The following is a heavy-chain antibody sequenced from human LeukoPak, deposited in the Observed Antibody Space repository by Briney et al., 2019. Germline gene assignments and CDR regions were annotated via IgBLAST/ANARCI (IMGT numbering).Heavy chain of an antibody. D-gene: IGHD3-22*01. J-gene: IGHJ4*02. Sequence: GGSLRLSCAASGFTFSSLAMSWVRQAPGKGLEWVSAISGSGGSTYYADSVQGRFTISRDNSKNTLYLQMNSLRAEDTAVYYCAKANMIVVVSHFDYWGQGTLVTVSP. CDR1: GFTFSSLA. CDR2: ISGSGGST. V-gene: IGHV3-23*01. CDR3: AKANMIVVVSHFDY.